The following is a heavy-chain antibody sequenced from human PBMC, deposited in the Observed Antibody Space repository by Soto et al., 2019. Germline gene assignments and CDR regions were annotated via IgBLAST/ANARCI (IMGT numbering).Heavy chain of an antibody. CDR1: GGTFSSYA. CDR2: IIPIFGTA. J-gene: IGHJ6*02. V-gene: IGHV1-69*13. CDR3: ARGDYDFWSGRYYYGMDV. Sequence: SVKVSCKASGGTFSSYAISWVRQAPGQGLEWMGGIIPIFGTANYAQKFQGRVTITADESTSTAYMELSSLRSEDTAVYYCARGDYDFWSGRYYYGMDVWGQGTTVTVSS. D-gene: IGHD3-3*01.